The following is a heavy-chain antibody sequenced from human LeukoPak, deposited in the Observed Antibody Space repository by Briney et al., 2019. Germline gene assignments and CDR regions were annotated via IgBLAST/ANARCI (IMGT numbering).Heavy chain of an antibody. CDR2: IYWDDDK. J-gene: IGHJ4*02. Sequence: SGPTLVNPTQALTLTCSFSGFSLTTRPVGVGWLRQPPGKALEWLALIYWDDDKRYNPSLRTRLTVTKDTSKNLVFLTITNMDPVDTATYYCTHRRGGYNWNHGDFDFWGQGTLVTVSS. CDR1: GFSLTTRPVG. CDR3: THRRGGYNWNHGDFDF. D-gene: IGHD1-14*01. V-gene: IGHV2-5*02.